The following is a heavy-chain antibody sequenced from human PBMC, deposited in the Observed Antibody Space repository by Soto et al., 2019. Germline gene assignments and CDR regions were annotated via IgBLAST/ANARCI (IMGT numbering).Heavy chain of an antibody. J-gene: IGHJ4*02. Sequence: GGSLRLSCAASGFTFSNYWMHWVRQAPGKGLVWVSRFNSDGSSASYADSVKGRFTISRDNANNAVYLQMNSLRAEDTAMYFCSKWSGYGDLWGQGTLVTVSS. CDR3: SKWSGYGDL. CDR2: FNSDGSSA. CDR1: GFTFSNYW. V-gene: IGHV3-74*01. D-gene: IGHD5-12*01.